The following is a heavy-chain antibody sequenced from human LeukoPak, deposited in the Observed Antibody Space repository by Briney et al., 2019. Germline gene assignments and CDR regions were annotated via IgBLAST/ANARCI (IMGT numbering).Heavy chain of an antibody. CDR3: ARDSPGYLAYDS. V-gene: IGHV3-7*04. CDR2: IKEDGSAT. Sequence: GGSLRLSCAASGFTFSTYWMTWVRQAPGKGPEWVANIKEDGSATYYVDSVKGRFTISRDNAKKSLYLQMNSLKAEDTAVYYCARDSPGYLAYDSWGQGTLVTVSS. CDR1: GFTFSTYW. D-gene: IGHD1-1*01. J-gene: IGHJ4*02.